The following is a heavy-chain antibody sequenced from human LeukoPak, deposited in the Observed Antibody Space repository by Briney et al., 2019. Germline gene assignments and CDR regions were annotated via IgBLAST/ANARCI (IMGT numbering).Heavy chain of an antibody. V-gene: IGHV1-58*02. D-gene: IGHD1/OR15-1a*01. CDR2: IVVDSGNT. Sequence: ASVKVSCKASGLTFTGSAMQWVRQARGQRLEWIGWIVVDSGNTNYAQNFQDRVTITSDMSTSTAYLEVSSLRSEDTAVYYCASAPRIGRFTFQNNDLDVWGQGTTVTVSS. J-gene: IGHJ6*02. CDR3: ASAPRIGRFTFQNNDLDV. CDR1: GLTFTGSA.